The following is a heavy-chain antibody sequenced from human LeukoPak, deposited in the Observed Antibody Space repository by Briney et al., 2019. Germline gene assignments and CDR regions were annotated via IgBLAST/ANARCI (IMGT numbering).Heavy chain of an antibody. CDR1: GYTFTSYG. J-gene: IGHJ3*02. CDR2: ISAYNGNT. CDR3: ARGLITMVRGVINLDAFDI. Sequence: ASVKVSCKASGYTFTSYGISWVRQAPGQGPEWMGWISAYNGNTNYAQKLQGRVTMTTDTSTSTAYMELRSLRSDDTAVYYCARGLITMVRGVINLDAFDIWGQGTMVTVSS. D-gene: IGHD3-10*01. V-gene: IGHV1-18*01.